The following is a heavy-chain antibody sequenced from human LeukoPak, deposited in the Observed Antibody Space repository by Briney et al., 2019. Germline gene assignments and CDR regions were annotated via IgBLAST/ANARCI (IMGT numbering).Heavy chain of an antibody. CDR3: ARYSSSWGLKPGYYFDY. CDR2: IYYSGST. CDR1: GGSISSGGYY. D-gene: IGHD6-13*01. J-gene: IGHJ4*02. V-gene: IGHV4-31*03. Sequence: SQTLSLTCTVSGGSISSGGYYWSWIRQHPGKGLEWIGYIYYSGSTYYNPSLKGRVTISVDTSKNQFSLKLSSVTAADTAVYYCARYSSSWGLKPGYYFDYWGQGTLVTVSS.